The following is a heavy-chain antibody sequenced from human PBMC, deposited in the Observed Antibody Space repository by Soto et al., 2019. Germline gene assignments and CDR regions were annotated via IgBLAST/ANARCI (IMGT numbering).Heavy chain of an antibody. CDR3: AMDSVYGSNYYYYGMDV. Sequence: QVQLVQSGAEVKKPGASVKVSCKASGYTFTSYGISWVRQAPGQGLEWMGWISAYNGNTNYAQKLQGRVTMTTDTSTSTAYMELRSLRSDDTAVYYCAMDSVYGSNYYYYGMDVWGQGTTVTVSS. CDR1: GYTFTSYG. CDR2: ISAYNGNT. J-gene: IGHJ6*02. D-gene: IGHD4-17*01. V-gene: IGHV1-18*01.